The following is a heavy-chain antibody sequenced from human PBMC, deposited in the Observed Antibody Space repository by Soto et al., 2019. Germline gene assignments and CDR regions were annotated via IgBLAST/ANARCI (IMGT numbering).Heavy chain of an antibody. Sequence: ASVKVSCKASGYTFTNHGISWVRQAPGQGLEWLGWISGYNGNTKYIEDLQGRVTMTADTSTNTAYMELRSLRSEDTAVYYCATFPLTSYNSTAMVSFDPRAQRTPVTVSS. V-gene: IGHV1-18*01. CDR3: ATFPLTSYNSTAMVSFDP. CDR1: GYTFTNHG. CDR2: ISGYNGNT. J-gene: IGHJ5*02. D-gene: IGHD5-18*01.